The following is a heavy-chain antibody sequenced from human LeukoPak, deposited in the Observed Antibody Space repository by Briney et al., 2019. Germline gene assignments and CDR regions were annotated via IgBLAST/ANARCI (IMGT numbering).Heavy chain of an antibody. V-gene: IGHV1-2*02. CDR3: AKDGGSFDY. D-gene: IGHD3-16*01. J-gene: IGHJ4*02. Sequence: ASVKVSCKASGYTFTGYYMHWVRQAPGQGLEWLGWINPNSVATNNAQTFQGRVTMTRDTSISTAYMELGRRRSDDTAVYYCAKDGGSFDYWGQGTLVTVSS. CDR1: GYTFTGYY. CDR2: INPNSVAT.